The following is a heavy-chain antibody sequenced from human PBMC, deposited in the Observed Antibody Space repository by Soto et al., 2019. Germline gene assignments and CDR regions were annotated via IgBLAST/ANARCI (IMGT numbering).Heavy chain of an antibody. CDR2: IYLSGST. CDR3: ARDRNYYGMDV. CDR1: GGSISSGHYS. J-gene: IGHJ6*02. Sequence: SETLSFTCSVSGGSISSGHYSWSWIRQPPGKGLEWIGYIYLSGSTFYNPSLKSRVTISLDRSKNQFSLKLSSVTAADTAVYFCARDRNYYGMDVWGQGTTVTVSS. V-gene: IGHV4-30-2*01.